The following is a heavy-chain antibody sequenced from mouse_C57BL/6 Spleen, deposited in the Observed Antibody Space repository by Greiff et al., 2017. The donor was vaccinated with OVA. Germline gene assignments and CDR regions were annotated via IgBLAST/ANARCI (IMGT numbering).Heavy chain of an antibody. CDR2: IYWDDDK. D-gene: IGHD2-4*01. CDR1: GFSLSTSGMG. CDR3: ARDYDYDYYAMDY. Sequence: QVTLKVSGPGLLQSSQTLSLTCSFSGFSLSTSGMGVSWIRQPSGKGLEWLAHIYWDDDKRYNPSLKSRLTISKDTSRNQVFLKITSVDTADTATYYCARDYDYDYYAMDYWGQGTSVTVSS. J-gene: IGHJ4*01. V-gene: IGHV8-12*01.